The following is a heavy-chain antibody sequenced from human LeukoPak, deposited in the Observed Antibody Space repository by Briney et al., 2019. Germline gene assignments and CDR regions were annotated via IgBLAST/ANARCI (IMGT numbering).Heavy chain of an antibody. Sequence: ASVKVSCKASGYTFTGYYMPWVRQAPGQGLEWMGWINPNSGGTNYAQKFQGRVTMTRDTSISTAYMELSRLRSDDTAVYYCARDGTAMVTPDYWGQGTLVTVSS. CDR1: GYTFTGYY. CDR2: INPNSGGT. D-gene: IGHD5-18*01. J-gene: IGHJ4*02. CDR3: ARDGTAMVTPDY. V-gene: IGHV1-2*02.